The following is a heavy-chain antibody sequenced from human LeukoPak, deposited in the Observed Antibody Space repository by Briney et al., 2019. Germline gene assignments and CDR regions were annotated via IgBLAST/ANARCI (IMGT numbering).Heavy chain of an antibody. CDR1: GYTFTGYY. D-gene: IGHD1-26*01. Sequence: ASVNVSCKASGYTFTGYYMHWLRQAPGQGLELMGWINPNSGGTNYAQKFQGRVTMTRDTSISTAYMELSSLRSDDRAVYYCARRGSSALYYYAMDVWGQGTTVTVSS. CDR3: ARRGSSALYYYAMDV. V-gene: IGHV1-2*02. CDR2: INPNSGGT. J-gene: IGHJ6*02.